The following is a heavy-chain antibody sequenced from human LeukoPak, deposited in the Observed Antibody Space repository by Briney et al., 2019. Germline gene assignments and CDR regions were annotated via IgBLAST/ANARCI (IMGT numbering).Heavy chain of an antibody. CDR3: ARSCRDGYRDFDY. D-gene: IGHD5-24*01. V-gene: IGHV5-51*01. CDR1: GYSFTSYW. CDR2: IYPGDSDT. Sequence: GESLKTSCKGSGYSFTSYWIGWVRQIPGKGLEWMGIIYPGDSDTRYSPSFQGQVTISADKSISTAYLQWSSLKASDPAMYYCARSCRDGYRDFDYWGQGTLVTVSS. J-gene: IGHJ4*01.